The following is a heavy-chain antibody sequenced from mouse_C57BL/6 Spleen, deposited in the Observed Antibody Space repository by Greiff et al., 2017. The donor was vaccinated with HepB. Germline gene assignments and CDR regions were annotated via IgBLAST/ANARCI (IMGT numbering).Heavy chain of an antibody. CDR3: ARWGGYYGYFDY. D-gene: IGHD2-3*01. V-gene: IGHV1-80*01. J-gene: IGHJ2*01. CDR2: IYPGDGDT. Sequence: VQRVESGAELVKPGASVKISCKASGYAFSSYWMNWVKQRPGKGLEWIGQIYPGDGDTNYNGKFKGKATLTADKSSSTAYMQLSSLTSEDSAVYFCARWGGYYGYFDYWGQGTTLTVSS. CDR1: GYAFSSYW.